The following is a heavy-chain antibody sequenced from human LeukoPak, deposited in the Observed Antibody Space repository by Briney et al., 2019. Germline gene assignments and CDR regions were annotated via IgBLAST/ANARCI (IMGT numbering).Heavy chain of an antibody. Sequence: ASVKVSCKASGYTFIAYYMHWVQQAPGQGLEWMGWINPNSGGTNYAQKFQGRVTMTRDTSISTAYMDLSRLRSDDTAVYYCARGMGVLVPAATWFDPWGQGTLVTVSS. CDR1: GYTFIAYY. V-gene: IGHV1-2*02. CDR3: ARGMGVLVPAATWFDP. CDR2: INPNSGGT. J-gene: IGHJ5*02. D-gene: IGHD2-2*01.